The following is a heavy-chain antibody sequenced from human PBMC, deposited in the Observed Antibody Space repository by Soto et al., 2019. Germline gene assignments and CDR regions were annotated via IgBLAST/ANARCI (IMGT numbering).Heavy chain of an antibody. Sequence: SETLSLTCAVSGGSISSSNWWSWVRQPPGKGLEWIGEIYHSGNTNYNPSLKSRVTISVDKSKNQFSLKLSSVTAADTAVYYCARTYYDSSGYYYFDYWGQGTLVTVSS. V-gene: IGHV4-4*02. CDR2: IYHSGNT. CDR1: GGSISSSNW. CDR3: ARTYYDSSGYYYFDY. J-gene: IGHJ4*02. D-gene: IGHD3-22*01.